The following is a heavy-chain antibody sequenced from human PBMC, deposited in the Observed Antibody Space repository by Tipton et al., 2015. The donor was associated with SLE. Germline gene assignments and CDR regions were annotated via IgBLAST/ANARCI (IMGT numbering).Heavy chain of an antibody. Sequence: TLSLTCTVSGGSISSGSYYWSWIRQPPGKGLEWIGEINHSGSTNYNPSLKSRVTISVDTSKNQFSLKLSSVTAADTAVHYCARARRGRSSRQEGDWFDPWGQGTLVTVSS. CDR1: GGSISSGSYY. J-gene: IGHJ5*02. D-gene: IGHD6-13*01. V-gene: IGHV4-39*07. CDR2: INHSGST. CDR3: ARARRGRSSRQEGDWFDP.